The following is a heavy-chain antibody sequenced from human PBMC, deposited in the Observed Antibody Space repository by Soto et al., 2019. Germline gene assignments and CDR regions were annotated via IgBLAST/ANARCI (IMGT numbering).Heavy chain of an antibody. CDR1: GYTFTGYY. CDR2: INPNSGGT. V-gene: IGHV1-2*02. Sequence: ASVKVSCKASGYTFTGYYMHWVRQAPGQGLEWMGWINPNSGGTNYAQKFQGRVTMTRDTSISTAYMELSRLRSDDTAVYYCATSQGSFSSSWYLVRLDYWGQGTLVTVSS. CDR3: ATSQGSFSSSWYLVRLDY. J-gene: IGHJ4*02. D-gene: IGHD6-13*01.